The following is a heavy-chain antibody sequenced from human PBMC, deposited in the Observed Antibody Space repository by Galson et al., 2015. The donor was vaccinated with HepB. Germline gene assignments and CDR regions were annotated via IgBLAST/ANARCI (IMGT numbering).Heavy chain of an antibody. J-gene: IGHJ4*02. CDR3: ASRGTYSYGSGTYFGG. CDR1: GFTVGNTY. D-gene: IGHD3-10*01. V-gene: IGHV3-53*01. CDR2: IYSGGNT. Sequence: TLRLSCAASGFTVGNTYLSWVRQAPGKGLEWVSIIYSGGNTYYSDSVKGRFTISRDSSKNTLYLQMNSLRAEDTAVYYCASRGTYSYGSGTYFGGWGQGARVSVSS.